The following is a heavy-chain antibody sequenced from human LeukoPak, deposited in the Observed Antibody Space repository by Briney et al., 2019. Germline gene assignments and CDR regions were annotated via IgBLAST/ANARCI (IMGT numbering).Heavy chain of an antibody. V-gene: IGHV3-23*01. Sequence: GVTVGLLHEASGFNLSSYGMRGVPQAAGKGLEWVSSIGGSGGATYNGESVKGRFTISRDNSKNRLYLQMKSLRAEDTAVYYGAREGYYGGLDVWGQGTTVTVSS. CDR2: IGGSGGAT. D-gene: IGHD3-3*01. CDR3: AREGYYGGLDV. CDR1: GFNLSSYG. J-gene: IGHJ6*02.